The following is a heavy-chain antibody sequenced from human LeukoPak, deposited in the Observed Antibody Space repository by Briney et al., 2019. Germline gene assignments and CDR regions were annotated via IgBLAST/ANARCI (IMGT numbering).Heavy chain of an antibody. J-gene: IGHJ4*02. V-gene: IGHV3-21*01. CDR2: TSSSSSYI. Sequence: GGSLRLSCAASGFTFSPYTMNWVRQAPGKGLGWVSSTSSSSSYIYYADSVKGRFTISRDNAKNSLYLQMSSLRAEDTAVYYCARGRDTNYYDSSGYQDYWGQGTLVTVSS. CDR3: ARGRDTNYYDSSGYQDY. D-gene: IGHD3-22*01. CDR1: GFTFSPYT.